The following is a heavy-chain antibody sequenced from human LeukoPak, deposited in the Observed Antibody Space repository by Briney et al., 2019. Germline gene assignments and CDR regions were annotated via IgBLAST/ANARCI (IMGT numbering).Heavy chain of an antibody. CDR1: GGSVSSYY. CDR3: ARIHRYCSGGACYVLDN. V-gene: IGHV4-59*02. CDR2: IYYSGST. J-gene: IGHJ4*02. D-gene: IGHD2-15*01. Sequence: SETLSLTCVDSGGSVSSYYWGWIRQPPGRGLEWIGYIYYSGSTNYNPSFKSRITISVDTSRNQFSLQLSSVTAADTAVYYCARIHRYCSGGACYVLDNWGQGTLVAVSS.